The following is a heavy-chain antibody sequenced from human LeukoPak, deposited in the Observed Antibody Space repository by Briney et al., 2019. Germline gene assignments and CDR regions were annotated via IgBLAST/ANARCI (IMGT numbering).Heavy chain of an antibody. CDR1: GFTFSSYS. CDR3: ARCGSESDY. J-gene: IGHJ4*02. D-gene: IGHD1-26*01. CDR2: IKEDGSQK. V-gene: IGHV3-7*01. Sequence: GGSLRLSCAASGFTFSSYSMNWVRQAPGKGLEWVANIKEDGSQKNYVDSVKGRFTISRDNAKDSLYLQMDSLRAEDTAVYYCARCGSESDYWGQGTLVTVSS.